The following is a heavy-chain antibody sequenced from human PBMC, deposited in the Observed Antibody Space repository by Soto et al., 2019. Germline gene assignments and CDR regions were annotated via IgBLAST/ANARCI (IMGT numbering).Heavy chain of an antibody. CDR1: GAAISSGDYA. J-gene: IGHJ4*02. D-gene: IGHD3-16*01. CDR3: VRGDKNNDYDFDH. CDR2: IDNNGGS. V-gene: IGHV4-30-2*01. Sequence: QLQLQESGSGLVKPSQTLSLTCVVSGAAISSGDYAWHWVRQPPGKALECLGYIDNNGGSYYNPSLKSRLTISLDRSQNHFSLRLKSATAADTDLYFCVRGDKNNDYDFDHWGQGPPVTVTS.